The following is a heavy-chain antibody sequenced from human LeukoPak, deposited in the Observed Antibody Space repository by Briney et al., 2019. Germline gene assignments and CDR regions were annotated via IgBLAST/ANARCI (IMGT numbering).Heavy chain of an antibody. CDR1: GYSISSGYY. CDR2: IYHSGST. D-gene: IGHD3-10*01. CDR3: ARDLWLGGPRSGFDI. V-gene: IGHV4-38-2*02. Sequence: PSETLSLTCTVSGYSISSGYYWGWIRPPPGKGLEWIGSIYHSGSTYYNPSLKSRVTISVDTSKNQFSLKLTSVTAADTAVYYCARDLWLGGPRSGFDIWGQGTMVTVSS. J-gene: IGHJ3*02.